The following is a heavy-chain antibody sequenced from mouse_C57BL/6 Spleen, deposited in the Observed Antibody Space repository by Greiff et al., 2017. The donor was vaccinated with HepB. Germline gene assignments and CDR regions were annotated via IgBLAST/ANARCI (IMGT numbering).Heavy chain of an antibody. Sequence: QVQLQQPGAELVRPGSSVKLSCKASGYTFTSYWMHWVKQRPIQGLEWIGNIDPSDSETHYNQKFKDKATLTVDKSSSTAYMQLSSLTSEDSAVYYCARSLESSGYVWFAYWGQGTLVTVSA. V-gene: IGHV1-52*01. J-gene: IGHJ3*01. D-gene: IGHD3-2*02. CDR1: GYTFTSYW. CDR3: ARSLESSGYVWFAY. CDR2: IDPSDSET.